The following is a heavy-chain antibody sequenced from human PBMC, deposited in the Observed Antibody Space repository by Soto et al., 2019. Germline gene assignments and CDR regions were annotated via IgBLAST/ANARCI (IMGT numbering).Heavy chain of an antibody. D-gene: IGHD2-2*01. CDR3: ARRGRGVVVPAASYWFDP. Sequence: SETLSLTCAVYGGSFSGYYWSWIRQPPGKGLEWIGEINHSGSTNYNPSLKSRVTISVDTSKNQFSLKLSSVTAADTAEYYCARRGRGVVVPAASYWFDPWGQGTLVTVSS. V-gene: IGHV4-34*01. CDR2: INHSGST. CDR1: GGSFSGYY. J-gene: IGHJ5*02.